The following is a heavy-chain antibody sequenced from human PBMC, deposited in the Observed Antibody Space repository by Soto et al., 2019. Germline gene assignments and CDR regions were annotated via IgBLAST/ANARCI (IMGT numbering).Heavy chain of an antibody. CDR1: GGSVSSGSYY. J-gene: IGHJ6*02. CDR2: IYYSGST. D-gene: IGHD3-3*01. Sequence: PSETLSLTCTVSGGSVSSGSYYWSWVRQPPGKGLEWIGYIYYSGSTNYNPSLKSRVTISVDTSKNQFSLKLSSVTAADTAVYYCATGPYDSRYYYYGMDVWGQGTTVTVSS. V-gene: IGHV4-61*01. CDR3: ATGPYDSRYYYYGMDV.